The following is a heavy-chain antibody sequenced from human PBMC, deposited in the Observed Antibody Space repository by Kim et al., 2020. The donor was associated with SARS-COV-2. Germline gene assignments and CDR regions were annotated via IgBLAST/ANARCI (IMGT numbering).Heavy chain of an antibody. CDR1: GFTFSSYS. CDR2: ISSSSSYI. D-gene: IGHD3-22*01. CDR3: ARDPPYYYDSSGDPGI. Sequence: GGSLRLSCAASGFTFSSYSMNWVRQAPGKGLEWVSSISSSSSYIYYADSVKGRFTISRDNAKNSLYLQMNSLRAEDTAVYYCARDPPYYYDSSGDPGIWGQGTMVTVSS. J-gene: IGHJ3*02. V-gene: IGHV3-21*01.